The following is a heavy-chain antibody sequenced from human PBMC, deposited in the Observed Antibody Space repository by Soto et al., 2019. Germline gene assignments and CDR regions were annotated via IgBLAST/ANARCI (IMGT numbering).Heavy chain of an antibody. J-gene: IGHJ4*02. D-gene: IGHD4-17*01. CDR2: IYPGDSDT. CDR3: ASGRETTVTQFDY. V-gene: IGHV5-51*01. Sequence: LGESLKISCKGSGYSFTSYWIGWVRQMPGKGLEWMGIIYPGDSDTRYSPSFQGQVTISADKSISTAYLQWSSLKASDTAMYYCASGRETTVTQFDYWGQGTLVTVSS. CDR1: GYSFTSYW.